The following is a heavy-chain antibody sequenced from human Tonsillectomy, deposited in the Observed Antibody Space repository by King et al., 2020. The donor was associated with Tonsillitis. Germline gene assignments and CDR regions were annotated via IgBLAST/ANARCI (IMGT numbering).Heavy chain of an antibody. Sequence: VQLVESGGGVVQPGRSLRLSCAASGFTFSSYGMHWVRQAPGKGLQWVAVIWYDGSKKYYADSVKGRFTISRDNSQNTLYLQMNSLRAEETAVYYCARDKPPNYGDYADWYFDLWGRGTLVTVSS. V-gene: IGHV3-33*01. D-gene: IGHD4-17*01. CDR2: IWYDGSKK. CDR3: ARDKPPNYGDYADWYFDL. CDR1: GFTFSSYG. J-gene: IGHJ2*01.